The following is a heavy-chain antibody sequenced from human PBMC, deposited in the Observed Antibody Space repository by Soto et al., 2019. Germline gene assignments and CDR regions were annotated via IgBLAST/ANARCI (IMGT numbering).Heavy chain of an antibody. CDR2: IRDKANSYTT. D-gene: IGHD3-16*01. CDR3: ASARVMGAYFDY. Sequence: EVQLVESGGGLVQPGGSLRLSCAASGFTFSDHYMDWARQAPGKGLEWVARIRDKANSYTTDYAASVKGRFTISRDDSKKSVYLEMNSLKTEDTAVYYCASARVMGAYFDYWGQGTLVTVSS. J-gene: IGHJ4*02. CDR1: GFTFSDHY. V-gene: IGHV3-72*01.